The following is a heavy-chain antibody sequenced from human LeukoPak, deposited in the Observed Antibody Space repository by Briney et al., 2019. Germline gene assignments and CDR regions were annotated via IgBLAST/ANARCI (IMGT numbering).Heavy chain of an antibody. D-gene: IGHD3-22*01. CDR1: GLIFRNYA. CDR3: ATPLDYFDTSGYHQGGD. V-gene: IGHV3-7*03. Sequence: PGGSLRLSCTASGLIFRNYAMTRVRQAPGKGLEWVANIKEDGSKKNYVDSVKGRFTISRDNAKNSLYLQMNSLRAEDTAVYYCATPLDYFDTSGYHQGGDWGQGTLVTVSS. CDR2: IKEDGSKK. J-gene: IGHJ4*02.